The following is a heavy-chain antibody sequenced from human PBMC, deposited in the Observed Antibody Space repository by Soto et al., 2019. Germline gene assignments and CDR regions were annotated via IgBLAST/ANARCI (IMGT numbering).Heavy chain of an antibody. CDR3: ARSIVVVPAAMPGGVAFDI. Sequence: VKVSCKASGYTFTGYYMHWVRQAPGQGLEWMGWINPNSGGTNYAQKFQGWVTMTRDTSISTAYMELSRLRSDDTAVYYCARSIVVVPAAMPGGVAFDIWGQGTMVTV. J-gene: IGHJ3*02. CDR2: INPNSGGT. CDR1: GYTFTGYY. V-gene: IGHV1-2*04. D-gene: IGHD2-2*01.